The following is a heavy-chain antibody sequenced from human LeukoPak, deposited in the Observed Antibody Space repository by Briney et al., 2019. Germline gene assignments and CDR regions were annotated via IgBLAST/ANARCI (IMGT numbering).Heavy chain of an antibody. Sequence: ASVKVSCKASGYSFTDYYMHWVRQAPGQGLEWMGWISPRSGDTSYAQKFQGRVTMTRDMSINTVDMDLSGLTSDDTAVFYCARGREIHGGSDTKLDDYWGQGTLVTVSS. CDR2: ISPRSGDT. CDR3: ARGREIHGGSDTKLDDY. J-gene: IGHJ4*02. V-gene: IGHV1-2*02. CDR1: GYSFTDYY. D-gene: IGHD3-10*01.